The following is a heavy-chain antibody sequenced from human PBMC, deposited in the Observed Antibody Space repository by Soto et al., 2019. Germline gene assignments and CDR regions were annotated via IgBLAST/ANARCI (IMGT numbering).Heavy chain of an antibody. CDR3: ATSYDSSGYDY. J-gene: IGHJ4*02. CDR1: GFTFSDYA. Sequence: GGSLRLSCAASGFTFSDYAMTWVRQAPGKGLEWVSALSGSGISRYYADTVKGRFTISRDNSRNTLYLQMNSLRAEDAAVYYCATSYDSSGYDYWGQGALVTVSS. D-gene: IGHD3-22*01. CDR2: LSGSGISR. V-gene: IGHV3-23*01.